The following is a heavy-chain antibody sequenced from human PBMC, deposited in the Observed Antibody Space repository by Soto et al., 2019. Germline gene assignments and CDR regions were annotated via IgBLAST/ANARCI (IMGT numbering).Heavy chain of an antibody. CDR2: IYYSGST. J-gene: IGHJ4*02. CDR3: ARHPGYTVPTVYATHYFDD. CDR1: GDSIGTINYY. Sequence: QLQLQESGPGLVKPSETLSVTCSVSGDSIGTINYYWGWLRQPPGKGPEWIGSIYYSGSTHYNPSLRGRVTLSVDTSKNQFSLRLSSVTAADTAVYYCARHPGYTVPTVYATHYFDDWGQGVLVTVSS. D-gene: IGHD2-8*01. V-gene: IGHV4-39*01.